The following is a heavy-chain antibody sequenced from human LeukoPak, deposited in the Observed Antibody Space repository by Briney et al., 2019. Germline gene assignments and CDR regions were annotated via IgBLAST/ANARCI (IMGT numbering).Heavy chain of an antibody. CDR1: GFTFSSYG. D-gene: IGHD3-3*01. V-gene: IGHV3-33*01. Sequence: GGSLRLSSAASGFTFSSYGMHWVRQAPGKGLERGAVICYNGRNKYYADSVKGGFTISRDNSKNTLYLQMNSLRAEDTDVYYCARDTYAFWSGYYSGHFDYWGQGTLVTVSS. J-gene: IGHJ4*02. CDR3: ARDTYAFWSGYYSGHFDY. CDR2: ICYNGRNK.